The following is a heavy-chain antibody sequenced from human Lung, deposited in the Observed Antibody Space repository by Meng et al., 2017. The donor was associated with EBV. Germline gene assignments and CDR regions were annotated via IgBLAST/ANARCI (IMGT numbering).Heavy chain of an antibody. CDR3: ARSPLDGYNYHFDY. CDR1: GYTFTGYY. J-gene: IGHJ4*02. CDR2: ININSGGT. D-gene: IGHD5-24*01. Sequence: QVQVVQSGAGVKKAGASGKVSCKASGYTFTGYYMHWVRQAPGQGLEWMGWININSGGTNYAQKFQGWITMTRDTSISTAYMELSRLRSDDTAVYYCARSPLDGYNYHFDYWGQGTLVTVSS. V-gene: IGHV1-2*04.